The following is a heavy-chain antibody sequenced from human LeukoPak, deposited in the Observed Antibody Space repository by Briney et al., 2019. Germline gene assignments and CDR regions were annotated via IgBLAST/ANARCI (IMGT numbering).Heavy chain of an antibody. CDR2: INQDGSDK. CDR3: ARERGGFCSGTSCYKAFDI. Sequence: QPGGSLRLSCAASGFTSGSHWMSWVRQAPGKGLEWVADINQDGSDKHYVDSVKGRFTISRDNAESSLYLQVNSLRAEDTAVYYCARERGGFCSGTSCYKAFDIWGQGTMVTVSS. V-gene: IGHV3-7*01. D-gene: IGHD2-2*02. CDR1: GFTSGSHW. J-gene: IGHJ3*02.